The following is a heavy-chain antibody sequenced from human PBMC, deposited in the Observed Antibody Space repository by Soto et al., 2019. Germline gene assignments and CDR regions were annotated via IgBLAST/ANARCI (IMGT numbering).Heavy chain of an antibody. V-gene: IGHV1-2*04. CDR2: INPNSGGT. CDR1: GYTFTGYY. CDR3: ARDRGGFVVVPAAMPRHYYYYGMDV. J-gene: IGHJ6*02. Sequence: ASVKVSCKASGYTFTGYYMHWVRQAPGQGLEWMGWINPNSGGTNYAQKFQGWVTMTRDTSISTAYMELSRLRSDDTAVYYCARDRGGFVVVPAAMPRHYYYYGMDVWGQGTTVTVS. D-gene: IGHD2-2*01.